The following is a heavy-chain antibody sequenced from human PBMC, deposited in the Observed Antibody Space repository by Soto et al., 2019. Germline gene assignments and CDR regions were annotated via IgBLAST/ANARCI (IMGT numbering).Heavy chain of an antibody. V-gene: IGHV3-30-3*01. CDR3: ARDGAVGATRVYYFDY. J-gene: IGHJ4*02. Sequence: QVQLVESGGGVVQPGRSLRLSCAASGFTFSSYAMHWVRQAPGKGLEWVAVISYDGSNKYYADSVKGRFTISRDNSKNTLYMEMNSLRAEYTAVYYCARDGAVGATRVYYFDYWGQGTLVTVSS. D-gene: IGHD1-26*01. CDR1: GFTFSSYA. CDR2: ISYDGSNK.